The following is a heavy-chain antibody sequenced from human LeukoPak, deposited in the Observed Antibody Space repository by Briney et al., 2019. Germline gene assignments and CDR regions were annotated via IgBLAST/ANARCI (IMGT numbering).Heavy chain of an antibody. J-gene: IGHJ4*02. CDR3: ARDQYDTWSRRGNFDS. V-gene: IGHV3-7*03. CDR1: GFTFSSYW. D-gene: IGHD3-3*01. CDR2: IKLDGSEK. Sequence: GGSLRLSCAASGFTFSSYWMNWARQAPGKGLEWVANIKLDGSEKNYVDSVRGRFTISRDNTKNSLYLQMNSLRAEDTAVFYCARDQYDTWSRRGNFDSWGQGTLVIVSS.